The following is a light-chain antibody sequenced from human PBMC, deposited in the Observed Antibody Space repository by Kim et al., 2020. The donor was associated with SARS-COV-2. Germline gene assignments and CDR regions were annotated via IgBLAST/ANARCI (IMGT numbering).Light chain of an antibody. J-gene: IGKJ5*01. CDR3: QQRSNWQVT. CDR1: HSIGIS. V-gene: IGKV3-11*01. Sequence: LSPGEGATLSCRASHSIGISLAWYQQTRGQAPRLLIYDASNRATGIPARFSGSGSGTDFTLTISSLEPEDFAVYYCQQRSNWQVTFGQGTRLEIK. CDR2: DAS.